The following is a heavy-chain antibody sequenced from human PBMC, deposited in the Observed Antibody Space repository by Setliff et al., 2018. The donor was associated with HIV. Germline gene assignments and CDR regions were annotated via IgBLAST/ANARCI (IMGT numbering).Heavy chain of an antibody. CDR2: INPNDGGT. CDR3: AREVKGDDFPFDN. J-gene: IGHJ4*02. Sequence: GASVKVSCKASGYTFTGYYIHWIRQAPGRGLQWLGWINPNDGGTKVAQQFQGRVTITRDTSISTAFMHLSGLRSDDTAMYYCAREVKGDDFPFDNWGRGTLVTV. D-gene: IGHD3-3*01. CDR1: GYTFTGYY. V-gene: IGHV1-2*02.